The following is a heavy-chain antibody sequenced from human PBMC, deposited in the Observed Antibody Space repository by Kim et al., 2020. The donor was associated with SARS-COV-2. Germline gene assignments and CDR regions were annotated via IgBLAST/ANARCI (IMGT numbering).Heavy chain of an antibody. Sequence: GGSLRLSCAASGFTVSSNYMSWVRQAPGKGLEWVSVMYSGCSTYYADSVKGRFTISRDNSKNTLYLQMNSLRAGDTAVYYCARARREEDAFDIWGQGTMVTVSS. D-gene: IGHD1-26*01. V-gene: IGHV3-66*01. CDR3: ARARREEDAFDI. CDR2: MYSGCST. J-gene: IGHJ3*02. CDR1: GFTVSSNY.